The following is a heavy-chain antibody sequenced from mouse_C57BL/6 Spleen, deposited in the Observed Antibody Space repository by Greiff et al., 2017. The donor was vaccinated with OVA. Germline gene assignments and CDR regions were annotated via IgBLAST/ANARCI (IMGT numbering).Heavy chain of an antibody. Sequence: QVQLQQSGAELARPGASVKMSCKASGYTFTSYTMHWVKQRPGQGLEWIGYINPSSGYTKYNQKFKDKATLTADKSSSTAYMQLSSLTSEDSAVYYGARSLITTVVAPDAYWGQGTLVTVSA. V-gene: IGHV1-4*01. D-gene: IGHD1-1*01. CDR1: GYTFTSYT. CDR3: ARSLITTVVAPDAY. CDR2: INPSSGYT. J-gene: IGHJ3*01.